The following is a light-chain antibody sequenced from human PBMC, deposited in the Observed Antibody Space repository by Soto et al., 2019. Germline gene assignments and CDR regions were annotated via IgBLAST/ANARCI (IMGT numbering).Light chain of an antibody. CDR2: SNN. CDR1: SSNIGSNT. J-gene: IGLJ2*01. CDR3: AAWDDSLNVL. Sequence: QPVLTQPPSASGTPGQRVTISCSGSSSNIGSNTVNWYQQLPGTAPKLLIYSNNQRPSGVPDRFSGSKSGTSASLAISGLQSEDEADYYCAAWDDSLNVLFGGGIKVTVL. V-gene: IGLV1-44*01.